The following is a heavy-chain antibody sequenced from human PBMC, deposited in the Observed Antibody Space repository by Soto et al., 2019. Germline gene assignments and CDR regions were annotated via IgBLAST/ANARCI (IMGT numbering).Heavy chain of an antibody. J-gene: IGHJ4*02. CDR2: IGSGGDT. V-gene: IGHV3-13*01. D-gene: IGHD3-22*01. CDR1: GFNFSTYD. CDR3: ARGGETNYFESSGLLDY. Sequence: EVQLVESGGGLVQPGGSLRLSCTASGFNFSTYDMHWVLQATGKGLEWVSIIGSGGDTYYPGSVKGRFTVSRENAKSYFYLQMDSLRAEDTAVYYCARGGETNYFESSGLLDYWGQGTLVTVSS.